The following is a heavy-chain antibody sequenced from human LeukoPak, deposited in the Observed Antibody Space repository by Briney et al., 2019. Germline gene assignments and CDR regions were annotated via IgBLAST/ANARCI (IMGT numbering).Heavy chain of an antibody. CDR1: GFTFSSYS. CDR3: ARTDLYCSGGSCYSGNWFDP. D-gene: IGHD2-15*01. CDR2: ISSSSSYI. V-gene: IGHV3-21*01. Sequence: GGSLRLSCAASGFTFSSYSVNWVRQAPGKGLEWVSSISSSSSYIYYADSVKGRFTISRDNAKNSLYLQMNSLRAEDTAVYYCARTDLYCSGGSCYSGNWFDPWGQGTLVTVSS. J-gene: IGHJ5*02.